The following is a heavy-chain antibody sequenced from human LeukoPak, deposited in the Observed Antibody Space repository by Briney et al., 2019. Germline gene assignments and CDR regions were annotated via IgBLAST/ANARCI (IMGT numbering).Heavy chain of an antibody. V-gene: IGHV3-48*02. CDR3: AAATYYYDSSGYFGAAEIHGMDV. CDR2: ISTSSSTTI. Sequence: GASLRLSCAASGSTFRSYWMIWVRQPPGKGLEWVSYISTSSSTTIYYADSVKGRFTISRDNAKNSLYLQMSSLSDEDTAVYYCAAATYYYDSSGYFGAAEIHGMDVWGQGTTVTVSS. D-gene: IGHD3-22*01. J-gene: IGHJ6*02. CDR1: GSTFRSYW.